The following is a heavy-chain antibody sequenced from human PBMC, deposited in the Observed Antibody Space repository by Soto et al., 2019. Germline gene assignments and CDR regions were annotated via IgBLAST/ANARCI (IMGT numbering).Heavy chain of an antibody. CDR3: ARHSNIVATVFDY. D-gene: IGHD5-12*01. CDR1: GGSFSGYY. CDR2: INHSGST. Sequence: PSETLSLTCAVYGGSFSGYYWSWIRQPPGKGLEWIGEINHSGSTNYNPSLKSRVTISVDTSKNQFSLKLSSVTAADTAVYYCARHSNIVATVFDYWGQGTLVNVSS. J-gene: IGHJ4*02. V-gene: IGHV4-34*01.